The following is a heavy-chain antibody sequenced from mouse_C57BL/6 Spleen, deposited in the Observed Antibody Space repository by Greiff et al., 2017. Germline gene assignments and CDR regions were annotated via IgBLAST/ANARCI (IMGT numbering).Heavy chain of an antibody. Sequence: EVQLQQSGPELVKPGASVKIPCKASGYTFTDYNMDWVKQSHGKSLEWIGDINPNNGGTIYNQKFKGKATLTVDKSSSTAYMELRSLTSEDTAVYYCARDGSRRNWFAYWGQGTLVTVSA. CDR1: GYTFTDYN. D-gene: IGHD1-1*01. CDR2: INPNNGGT. J-gene: IGHJ3*01. CDR3: ARDGSRRNWFAY. V-gene: IGHV1-18*01.